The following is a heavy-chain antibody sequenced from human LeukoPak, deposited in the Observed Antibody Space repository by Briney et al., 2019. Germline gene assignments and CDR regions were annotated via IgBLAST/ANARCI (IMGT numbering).Heavy chain of an antibody. CDR3: ARDAKWFDP. CDR2: IKEDGSEK. Sequence: PGGSLRLSCAASGFTFSDFWMSWVRQAPGKGLEWVANIKEDGSEKNCVDSVKGRFTISRDNAKNSLYLQMNSLRAEDTAVYYCARDAKWFDPWGQVTLVTVSS. CDR1: GFTFSDFW. V-gene: IGHV3-7*03. J-gene: IGHJ5*02.